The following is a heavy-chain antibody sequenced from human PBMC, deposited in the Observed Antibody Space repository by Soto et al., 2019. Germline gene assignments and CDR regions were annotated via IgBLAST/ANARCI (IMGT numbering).Heavy chain of an antibody. Sequence: QVQLVESGGGVVQPGRSLRLSCAASGFTFSSYAMHWVRQAPGKGLEWVAVISYDGSNKYYADSVKGRFTISRDNSKNALYLQMNSLRAEDTAVYYPFGEQHNDIGPGHFFGMDVWGQGTTVTVSS. CDR1: GFTFSSYA. D-gene: IGHD3-10*01. CDR2: ISYDGSNK. CDR3: FGEQHNDIGPGHFFGMDV. V-gene: IGHV3-30-3*01. J-gene: IGHJ6*02.